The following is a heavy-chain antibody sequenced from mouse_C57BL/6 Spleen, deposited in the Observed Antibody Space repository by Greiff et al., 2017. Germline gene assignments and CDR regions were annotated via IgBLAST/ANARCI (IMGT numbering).Heavy chain of an antibody. CDR1: GYTFTSYW. D-gene: IGHD2-4*01. CDR2: IYPGNSDT. CDR3: TRAIYYDYDVYYFDY. V-gene: IGHV1-5*01. J-gene: IGHJ2*01. Sequence: VQLQQSGTVLARPGASVKMSCKTSGYTFTSYWMHWVKQRPGQGLEWIGAIYPGNSDTSYNQKFKGKAKLTAVTSASTAYMELSSLTNEDSAVYYCTRAIYYDYDVYYFDYWGQGTTLTVSS.